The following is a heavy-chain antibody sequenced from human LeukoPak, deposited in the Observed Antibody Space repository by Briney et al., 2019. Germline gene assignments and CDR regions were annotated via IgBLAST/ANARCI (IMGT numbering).Heavy chain of an antibody. CDR1: GFTFSSYS. CDR3: ARAIGSGSYGRFDY. V-gene: IGHV3-48*02. D-gene: IGHD1-26*01. CDR2: ICSSSSTI. J-gene: IGHJ4*02. Sequence: GGSLRLSCAASGFTFSSYSMNWVRQAPGRGLEWVSYICSSSSTIYYVDSVKGRFTISRDNAKNSLYLQMNSLRDEDTAVYYCARAIGSGSYGRFDYWGQGTLVTVSS.